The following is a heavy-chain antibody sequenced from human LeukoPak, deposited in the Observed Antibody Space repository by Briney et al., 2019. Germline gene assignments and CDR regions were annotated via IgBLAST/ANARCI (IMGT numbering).Heavy chain of an antibody. Sequence: PSETLSLTCTVSGGSISSGGYYWSWIRQHPGKGLEWIGYIYYSGSTYYNPSLKSRVTISVDTSKNQFSLKLSSVTAADTAVYYCARQTEYYYDSSGCFDYWGQGTLVTVSS. CDR2: IYYSGST. J-gene: IGHJ4*02. V-gene: IGHV4-39*01. CDR3: ARQTEYYYDSSGCFDY. D-gene: IGHD3-22*01. CDR1: GGSISSGGYY.